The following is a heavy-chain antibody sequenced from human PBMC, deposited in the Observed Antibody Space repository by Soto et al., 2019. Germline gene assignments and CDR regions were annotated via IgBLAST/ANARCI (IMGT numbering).Heavy chain of an antibody. Sequence: QVHLVQSGAEVKKPGASVKVSCKGSGYTFTSYGITWVRQAPGQGLEWMGWISAHNGNTNYAQKLQGRVTVTRATSPSTAYMELRSLRSDDTAVYYFARGRYGEYWGQGALVTVSS. D-gene: IGHD3-10*01. V-gene: IGHV1-18*01. J-gene: IGHJ4*02. CDR1: GYTFTSYG. CDR3: ARGRYGEY. CDR2: ISAHNGNT.